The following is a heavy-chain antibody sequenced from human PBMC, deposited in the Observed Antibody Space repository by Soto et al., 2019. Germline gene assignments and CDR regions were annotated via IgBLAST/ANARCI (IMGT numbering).Heavy chain of an antibody. D-gene: IGHD3-22*01. Sequence: SVKVSCKASGGTFSSYAISWVRQAPGQGLEWMGGIIPIFGTANYAQKFQGRVTITADESTSTAYMELSSLRSEDTAVYYCARSPTRLYYYGSSGYRHWFDPWGQGTLVTVSS. CDR2: IIPIFGTA. V-gene: IGHV1-69*13. CDR3: ARSPTRLYYYGSSGYRHWFDP. J-gene: IGHJ5*02. CDR1: GGTFSSYA.